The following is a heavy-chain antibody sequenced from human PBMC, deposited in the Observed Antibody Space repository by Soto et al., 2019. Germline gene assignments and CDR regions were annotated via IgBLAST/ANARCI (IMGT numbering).Heavy chain of an antibody. Sequence: PGGSLRLSCAASGFTFSSYAMHWVRQAPGKGLEWVAVISYDGSKKYYADSVKGRFTISRDNSKNTLYLQMNSLRAEDSAVYYCANVEGGAYPDFDLWGQGTLVTVS. CDR3: ANVEGGAYPDFDL. CDR2: ISYDGSKK. V-gene: IGHV3-30*04. J-gene: IGHJ4*02. D-gene: IGHD1-26*01. CDR1: GFTFSSYA.